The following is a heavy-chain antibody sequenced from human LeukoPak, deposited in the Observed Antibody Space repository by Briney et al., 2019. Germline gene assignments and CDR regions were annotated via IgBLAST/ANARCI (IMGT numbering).Heavy chain of an antibody. D-gene: IGHD3-3*01. CDR2: INHSGST. CDR3: ARMSRHGGNYYYYGMDV. Sequence: SETLSLTCAVYGGSFSGYYWSWIRQPPGKGLEWLGEINHSGSTSYNPSLKSRVTISVDTSKNQFSLKLSSVTAADTAVYYCARMSRHGGNYYYYGMDVWGQGTTVTVSS. CDR1: GGSFSGYY. J-gene: IGHJ6*02. V-gene: IGHV4-34*01.